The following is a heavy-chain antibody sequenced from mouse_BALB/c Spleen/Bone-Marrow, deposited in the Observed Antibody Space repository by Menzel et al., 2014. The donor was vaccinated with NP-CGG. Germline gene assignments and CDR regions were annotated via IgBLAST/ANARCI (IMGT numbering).Heavy chain of an antibody. CDR2: IRNKAIGYTT. CDR1: GSTFTDYY. Sequence: EVQLVESGGALVQPGGSLRLSCATSGSTFTDYYMNWVRQPPGKALEWLGFIRNKAIGYTTEYSASVKGRFTISRDNSQSILYLQMNTLRAEDSATYYCARDKGRVFFDYWGQGTTLTVSS. J-gene: IGHJ2*01. V-gene: IGHV7-3*02. CDR3: ARDKGRVFFDY.